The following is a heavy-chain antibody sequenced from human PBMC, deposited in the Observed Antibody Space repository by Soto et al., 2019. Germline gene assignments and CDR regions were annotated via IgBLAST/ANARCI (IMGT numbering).Heavy chain of an antibody. V-gene: IGHV3-48*01. D-gene: IGHD3-22*01. Sequence: GWSLRLSCAASGFTFSDYNMNWVRQAPGKGLEWVSYISSSGATVYYADSVGGRFTISRDNAKNSLYLQMHSLRAEDTAAYYCARASGYYDTSGYYGAYYHTAMDVWGQGTTVTVTS. CDR2: ISSSGATV. CDR3: ARASGYYDTSGYYGAYYHTAMDV. J-gene: IGHJ6*02. CDR1: GFTFSDYN.